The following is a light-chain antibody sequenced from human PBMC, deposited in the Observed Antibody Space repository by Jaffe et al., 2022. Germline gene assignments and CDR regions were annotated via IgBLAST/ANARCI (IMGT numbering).Light chain of an antibody. Sequence: QSALTQPRSVSGSPGQSVTISCTGTSSDVGAYNYVSWFQHHPGKAPKLMMFDVSERPSGVPDRFSGSKSGNTASLTISGLQAEDEADYYCCSYTGSDSRVVFGGGTTLTVL. CDR1: SSDVGAYNY. J-gene: IGLJ2*01. CDR2: DVS. V-gene: IGLV2-11*01. CDR3: CSYTGSDSRVV.